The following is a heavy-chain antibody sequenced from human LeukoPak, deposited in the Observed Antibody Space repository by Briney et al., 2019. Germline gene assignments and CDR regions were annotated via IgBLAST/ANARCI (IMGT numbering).Heavy chain of an antibody. CDR3: ARTNYYGAGSYYPDL. CDR1: GASMRTYY. CDR2: IYHSGST. J-gene: IGHJ5*02. D-gene: IGHD3-10*01. V-gene: IGHV4-59*08. Sequence: SETLSLTCTVSGASMRTYYWSWIRQPPGKGLEWIGFIYHSGSTDYNPSLKSRGTISVDTSKNQFSLKLSSVTAADTAVYYCARTNYYGAGSYYPDLWGQGTLVTVSS.